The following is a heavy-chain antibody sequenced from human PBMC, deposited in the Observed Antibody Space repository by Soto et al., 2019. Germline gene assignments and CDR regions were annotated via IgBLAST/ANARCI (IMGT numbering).Heavy chain of an antibody. J-gene: IGHJ4*02. Sequence: GGSLRLSCAASGFTFSAYWMTWVRQAPGRGLEWVASMNQDGSEKYYVDSVKGRFTISRDNAQNSLSLQMNSLGAEDTAVYYCARGTSGTPGLDYWGQGTLVTVSS. CDR1: GFTFSAYW. V-gene: IGHV3-7*01. CDR3: ARGTSGTPGLDY. D-gene: IGHD1-1*01. CDR2: MNQDGSEK.